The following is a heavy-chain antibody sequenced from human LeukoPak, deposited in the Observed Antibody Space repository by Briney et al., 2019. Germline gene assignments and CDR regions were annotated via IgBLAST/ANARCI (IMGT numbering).Heavy chain of an antibody. D-gene: IGHD3-10*01. V-gene: IGHV1-46*01. CDR2: INPSGGRT. CDR3: ARDLLDYNGSDSYYTNWFDP. CDR1: GYTFIRYY. Sequence: GASVKVSCKASGYTFIRYYMNWVRQAPGQGLEWMGIINPSGGRTSYAQRFQGRVTMTRDTSTSTVYMELSSLRSEDTAVYYCARDLLDYNGSDSYYTNWFDPWGQGTLVTVSS. J-gene: IGHJ5*02.